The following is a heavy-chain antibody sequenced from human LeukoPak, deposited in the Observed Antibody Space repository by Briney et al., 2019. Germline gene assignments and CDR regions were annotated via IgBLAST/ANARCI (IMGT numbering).Heavy chain of an antibody. CDR1: GFTFSSYS. V-gene: IGHV3-21*01. CDR3: QSVFWSGYSPYVFDY. D-gene: IGHD3-3*01. J-gene: IGHJ4*02. CDR2: MSSISSYI. Sequence: PGGSLRLSCAASGFTFSSYSMNWVRQAPGKGLEWVSSMSSISSYIYYADSLKGRFTISRANAKNSLYLQMNSLRAEDTAVYYCQSVFWSGYSPYVFDYWGQGTLVTVSS.